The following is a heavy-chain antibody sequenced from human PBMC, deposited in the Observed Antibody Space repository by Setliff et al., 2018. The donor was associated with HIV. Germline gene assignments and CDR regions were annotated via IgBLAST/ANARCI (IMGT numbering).Heavy chain of an antibody. D-gene: IGHD6-13*01. Sequence: PSETLSLTCTVSGGSISSSSYYWGWIRQPPGKGLEWIGSIYYSGSTYYNPSLESRVTISVDTSKNQFSLKLSSATAADTGVYYCARHRDPPGSSWIFYYYYMDLWGGGTTVTVSS. CDR2: IYYSGST. J-gene: IGHJ6*03. V-gene: IGHV4-39*01. CDR1: GGSISSSSYY. CDR3: ARHRDPPGSSWIFYYYYMDL.